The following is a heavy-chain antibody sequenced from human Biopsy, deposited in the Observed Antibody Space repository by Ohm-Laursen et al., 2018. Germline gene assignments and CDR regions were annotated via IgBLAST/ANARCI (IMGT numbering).Heavy chain of an antibody. J-gene: IGHJ5*02. CDR2: IFYRGST. V-gene: IGHV4-39*02. D-gene: IGHD3-22*01. CDR1: GGSISNNNYY. CDR3: ARDYDTSGYYYVS. Sequence: GTLSLTCTVSGGSISNNNYYWGWIRQPPGKGLEWIGSIFYRGSTHYKPSLKSRVNISVDTSKNHFSLKLISVTAADTAVYYCARDYDTSGYYYVSWGQGTLVTVSS.